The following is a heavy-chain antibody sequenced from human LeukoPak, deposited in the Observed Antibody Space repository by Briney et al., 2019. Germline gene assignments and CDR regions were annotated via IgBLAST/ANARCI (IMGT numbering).Heavy chain of an antibody. CDR3: ATDLPFDDFWSGHNAG. J-gene: IGHJ4*02. D-gene: IGHD3-3*01. Sequence: ASVKVSCKVSGYTLTELSMHWVRQAPGKGLEWMGGFDPEDGETIYAQKFQGRVTMTEDTSTDTAYMELSSLRSEDTAVYYCATDLPFDDFWSGHNAGWGQGTLVTVSS. CDR2: FDPEDGET. V-gene: IGHV1-24*01. CDR1: GYTLTELS.